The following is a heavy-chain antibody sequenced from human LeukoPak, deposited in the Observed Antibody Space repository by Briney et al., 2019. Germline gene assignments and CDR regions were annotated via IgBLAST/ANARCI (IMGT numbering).Heavy chain of an antibody. V-gene: IGHV3-30-3*01. Sequence: SCKVSGYTLTELSMHWVRQAPGKGLEWVAVISYDGSNKYYADSVKGRFTISRDNSKNTLYLQMNSLRAEDTAVYYCARDGAFGAVYGMDVWGQGTTVTVSS. CDR2: ISYDGSNK. CDR1: GYTLTELS. D-gene: IGHD3-16*01. J-gene: IGHJ6*02. CDR3: ARDGAFGAVYGMDV.